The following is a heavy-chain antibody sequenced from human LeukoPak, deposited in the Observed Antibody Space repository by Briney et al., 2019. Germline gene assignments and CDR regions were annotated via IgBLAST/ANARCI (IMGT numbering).Heavy chain of an antibody. V-gene: IGHV3-21*01. CDR1: GFTFSSYS. CDR2: ISSSSSYI. CDR3: ARSITIFGVVIIPVLSGMDV. J-gene: IGHJ6*02. D-gene: IGHD3-3*01. Sequence: PGRSLRLSCAASGFTFSSYSMNWVRQAPGKGLEWVSSISSSSSYIYYADSVKGRFTISRDNAKNSLYLQMNSLRAEDTAVYYCARSITIFGVVIIPVLSGMDVWGQGTTVTVSS.